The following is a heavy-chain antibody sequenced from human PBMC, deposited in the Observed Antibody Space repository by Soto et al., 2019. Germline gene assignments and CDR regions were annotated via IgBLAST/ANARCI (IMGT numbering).Heavy chain of an antibody. CDR1: GYTFTSHG. Sequence: VSCRASGYTFTSHGISWMRQAPGQGLEWMGWISAYNGNTNYAQKLQGRVTMTTDTSTSTAYMELRSLRSDDTAVYYCAGGRSTFPFFDPWGQGTLVTVSS. J-gene: IGHJ5*02. CDR2: ISAYNGNT. CDR3: AGGRSTFPFFDP. V-gene: IGHV1-18*04. D-gene: IGHD1-26*01.